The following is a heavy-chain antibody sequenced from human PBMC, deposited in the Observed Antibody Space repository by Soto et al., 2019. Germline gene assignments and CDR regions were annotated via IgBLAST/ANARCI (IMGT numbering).Heavy chain of an antibody. CDR2: IYHTGTT. Sequence: QVQLEESGPGLVKPSETLSLTCTVSGGSISRYYWSWIRQSPGKGLEWIGYIYHTGTTDYNPSLXXRXTISVATSKKQFSLRLRSVTAAATAIYYCARLSAGHGDNHDYWGQGTLVTVSS. D-gene: IGHD4-17*01. CDR3: ARLSAGHGDNHDY. CDR1: GGSISRYY. J-gene: IGHJ4*02. V-gene: IGHV4-59*08.